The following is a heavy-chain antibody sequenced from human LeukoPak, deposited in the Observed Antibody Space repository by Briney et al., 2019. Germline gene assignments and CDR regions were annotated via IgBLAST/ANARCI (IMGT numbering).Heavy chain of an antibody. D-gene: IGHD4/OR15-4a*01. V-gene: IGHV4-31*03. CDR3: ARHGAGGYHFYYYGMAV. CDR2: IYYSGNT. J-gene: IGHJ6*02. CDR1: GGSISSGGYY. Sequence: PSETLSLTCTVSGGSISSGGYYWSWIRQHPGKGLEWIGYIYYSGNTYYNPSLKSRVTISVDTSKNQFSLKLSSVTAADTAVYYCARHGAGGYHFYYYGMAVWGQGTTVTVSS.